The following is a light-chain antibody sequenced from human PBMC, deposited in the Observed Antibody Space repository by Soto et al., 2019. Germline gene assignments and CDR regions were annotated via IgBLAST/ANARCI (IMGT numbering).Light chain of an antibody. V-gene: IGLV1-40*01. Sequence: QSALTQPPSVSGAPGQRVTISCTGSSSNIGAGYDVHWYQQLPGTAPKLLMYGNSNRPSGVPDRFSGSKSGTSASLAITGLQAEDEADYYCQSFDSSLSGSRVFGAGTKVTVL. CDR2: GNS. CDR3: QSFDSSLSGSRV. J-gene: IGLJ1*01. CDR1: SSNIGAGYD.